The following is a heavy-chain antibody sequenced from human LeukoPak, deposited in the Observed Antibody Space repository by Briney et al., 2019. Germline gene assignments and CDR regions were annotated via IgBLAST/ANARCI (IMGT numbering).Heavy chain of an antibody. J-gene: IGHJ4*02. CDR3: ARGGPNYYDSSGYYYYFDY. V-gene: IGHV3-21*01. CDR1: GFTFSSYS. D-gene: IGHD3-22*01. CDR2: ISSSSSYI. Sequence: GGSLRLSCAASGFTFSSYSMNWVRQAPGKGLEWVSSISSSSSYIYYANSVKGRFTISRDNTKNSLYLQMNSLRAEDTAVYYGARGGPNYYDSSGYYYYFDYWGQGTLVTVSS.